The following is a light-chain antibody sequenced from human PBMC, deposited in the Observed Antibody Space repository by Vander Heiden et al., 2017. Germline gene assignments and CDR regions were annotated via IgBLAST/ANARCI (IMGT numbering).Light chain of an antibody. Sequence: DNQLTQSPPSLSASGGDRVTITCRASQGISDYLAWYQQKPEKVPKHLIHVASTLQSEIPSRFSSSGSGTDFTLTISSLQPEDVATYYCQEYNNAPLTFGGGTKVEIK. V-gene: IGKV1-27*01. J-gene: IGKJ4*01. CDR1: QGISDY. CDR3: QEYNNAPLT. CDR2: VAS.